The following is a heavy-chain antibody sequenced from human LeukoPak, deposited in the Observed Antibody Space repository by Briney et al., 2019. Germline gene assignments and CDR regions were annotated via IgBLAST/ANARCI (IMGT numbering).Heavy chain of an antibody. CDR3: ARRKGKAVALNWFDP. J-gene: IGHJ5*02. Sequence: ASVKVSCKASGYTFTGYYMHWVRQAPGQGLEWMGWINPNSGGTNYAQKFQGRVTMTRDTSISTAYMELSRLRSDDTAVYYCARRKGKAVALNWFDPWGQGTLVTVSS. V-gene: IGHV1-2*02. CDR1: GYTFTGYY. D-gene: IGHD6-19*01. CDR2: INPNSGGT.